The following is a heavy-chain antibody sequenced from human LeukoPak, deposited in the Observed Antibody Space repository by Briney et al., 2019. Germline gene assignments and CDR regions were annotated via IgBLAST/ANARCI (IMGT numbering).Heavy chain of an antibody. Sequence: PGGSLRLSCSASGFTFSAYYMSWVRQAPGKGLEWVSAISGSGGSTYYADSVKGRFTISRDNSKNTLYLQMNSLRAEDTAVYYCAKDLGTKGHAFDIWGQGTMVTVSS. CDR2: ISGSGGST. CDR1: GFTFSAYY. V-gene: IGHV3-23*01. D-gene: IGHD3-16*01. J-gene: IGHJ3*02. CDR3: AKDLGTKGHAFDI.